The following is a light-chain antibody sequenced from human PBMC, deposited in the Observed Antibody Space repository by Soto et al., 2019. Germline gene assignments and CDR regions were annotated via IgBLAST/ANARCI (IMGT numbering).Light chain of an antibody. J-gene: IGKJ2*01. CDR2: AAS. CDR1: QVISSW. Sequence: DIQMTQSPSSLSASVGDRVTITCRASQVISSWLAWFQQKPGQAPKLLIYAASSLQSGVPSRFSGSGSGTDFTLTIASLQPEDFATYHCQQSDSFPYTFGQGTKLEIK. V-gene: IGKV1D-12*01. CDR3: QQSDSFPYT.